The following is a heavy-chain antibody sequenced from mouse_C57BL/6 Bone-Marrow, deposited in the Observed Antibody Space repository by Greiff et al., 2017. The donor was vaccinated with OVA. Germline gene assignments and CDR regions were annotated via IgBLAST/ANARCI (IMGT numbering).Heavy chain of an antibody. D-gene: IGHD2-2*01. CDR3: ARDAGGYDGAMDY. Sequence: EVKLVESGGGLVQSGRSLRLSCATSGFTFSDFYMEWVRQAPGKGLEWIAASRNKANDYTTEYSASVKGRFIVSRDTSQSILYLQMNALRAEDTAIYYCARDAGGYDGAMDYWGQGTSVTVSS. J-gene: IGHJ4*01. CDR2: SRNKANDYTT. CDR1: GFTFSDFY. V-gene: IGHV7-1*01.